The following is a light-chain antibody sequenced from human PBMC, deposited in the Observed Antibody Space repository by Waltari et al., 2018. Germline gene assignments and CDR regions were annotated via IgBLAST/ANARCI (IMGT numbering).Light chain of an antibody. CDR1: SSDVGGYNY. J-gene: IGLJ2*01. V-gene: IGLV2-14*03. CDR3: SSYTSSSTPV. Sequence: QSALTQPASVSGSPGQSITISCTGTSSDVGGYNYVSWYQQHPGKAPKLSIYDVSNRPSGVSNRFSRSKSGNTASLTISGLQAEDEADYYCSSYTSSSTPVFGGGTKLTVL. CDR2: DVS.